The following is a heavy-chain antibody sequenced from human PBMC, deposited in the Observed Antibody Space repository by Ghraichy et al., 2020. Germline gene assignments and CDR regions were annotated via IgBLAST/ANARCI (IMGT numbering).Heavy chain of an antibody. CDR1: GGSISGYY. Sequence: SETLYLTCTVSGGSISGYYWTWIRQPPGKGLEWIGYLYYTGSTNYNPSLKSRVTISVDTSKNQFSLKLSSVTAADTAVYYCARGSITYYYGMDVWGQGTTVTVSS. J-gene: IGHJ6*02. CDR2: LYYTGST. D-gene: IGHD1-14*01. V-gene: IGHV4-59*08. CDR3: ARGSITYYYGMDV.